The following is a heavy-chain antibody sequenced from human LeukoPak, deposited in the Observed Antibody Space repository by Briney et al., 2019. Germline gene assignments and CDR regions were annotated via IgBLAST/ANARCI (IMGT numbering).Heavy chain of an antibody. CDR3: ARAVAGTFDY. CDR1: GGSISSYF. J-gene: IGHJ4*02. V-gene: IGHV4-59*01. CDR2: IYYSGST. Sequence: SEPLSLTCTVSGGSISSYFWSWIGQPPGKGLEWIGYIYYSGSTNYNPSLKSRVTISVDTSKNQFSLKLSSVTAADTAVYYCARAVAGTFDYWGQGTLVTVSS. D-gene: IGHD6-19*01.